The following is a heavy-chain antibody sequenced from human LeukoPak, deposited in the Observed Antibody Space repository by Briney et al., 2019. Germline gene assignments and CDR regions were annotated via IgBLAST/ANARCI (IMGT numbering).Heavy chain of an antibody. CDR1: GGSFSGYY. CDR2: INHSGST. J-gene: IGHJ6*03. CDR3: ARAVGSGSFQTYYYYMDV. D-gene: IGHD3-10*01. V-gene: IGHV4-34*01. Sequence: PSETLSLTCAVYGGSFSGYYWSWIRQPPGKGLEWIGEINHSGSTNYNPSLKSRVTISVDTSKKHFSLKLSSVTAADTAVYYCARAVGSGSFQTYYYYMDVWGKGTTVTISS.